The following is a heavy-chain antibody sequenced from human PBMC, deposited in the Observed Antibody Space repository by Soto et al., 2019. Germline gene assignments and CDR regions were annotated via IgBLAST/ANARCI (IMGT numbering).Heavy chain of an antibody. CDR2: INAGNGNT. V-gene: IGHV1-3*01. Sequence: ASVKVSCKASGYTFTSYAMHWVRQAPGQRLEWMGWINAGNGNTKYSQKFQGRVTITRDTSASTAYMELSSLRSEDTAVYYCARDSDQQLVRDWFDPWGQGTLVTVSS. CDR3: ARDSDQQLVRDWFDP. D-gene: IGHD6-13*01. CDR1: GYTFTSYA. J-gene: IGHJ5*02.